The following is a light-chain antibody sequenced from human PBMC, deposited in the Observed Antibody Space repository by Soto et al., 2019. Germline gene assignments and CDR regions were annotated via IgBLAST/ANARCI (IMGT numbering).Light chain of an antibody. J-gene: IGKJ3*01. CDR1: QSVSSSY. V-gene: IGKV3-20*01. CDR3: QQYGSSPRT. CDR2: GAS. Sequence: EIVLTQSPGTLSLSPGERATLSCRASQSVSSSYLAWYQQKPGQAPRLLIYGASSRATGIPDRFSGSGSGTDFTLTISRIEPEDFAVYYCQQYGSSPRTFGPGPKVDIK.